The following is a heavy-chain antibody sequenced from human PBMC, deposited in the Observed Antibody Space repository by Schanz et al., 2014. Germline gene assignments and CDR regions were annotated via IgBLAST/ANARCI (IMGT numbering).Heavy chain of an antibody. CDR2: VGDTGTTK. J-gene: IGHJ2*01. V-gene: IGHV3-30*03. CDR1: GFIFSSHG. Sequence: QVYLVQSGGGVVQPGRSLRLSCAASGFIFSSHGMHWVRQAPAKGLEWVAVVGDTGTTKFYADSVKGRLTVSRDNSENTVYLEFHSLRSEDTALYYCAREAKWGQWYFDLWGRGSLVTVSS. D-gene: IGHD1-26*01. CDR3: AREAKWGQWYFDL.